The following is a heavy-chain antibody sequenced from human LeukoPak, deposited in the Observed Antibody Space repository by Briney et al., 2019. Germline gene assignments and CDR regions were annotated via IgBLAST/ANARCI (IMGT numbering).Heavy chain of an antibody. CDR2: IYHSGST. Sequence: SETLSLTCAVSGYSISSGYYWGWIRQPPGKGLEWIGSIYHSGSTYYNPSLKGRVTISVDTSKNQFSLKLSSVTAADTAVYYCSGGYCTNGVCYTGDYWGQGTLVTVSS. V-gene: IGHV4-38-2*01. CDR1: GYSISSGYY. CDR3: SGGYCTNGVCYTGDY. J-gene: IGHJ4*02. D-gene: IGHD2-8*01.